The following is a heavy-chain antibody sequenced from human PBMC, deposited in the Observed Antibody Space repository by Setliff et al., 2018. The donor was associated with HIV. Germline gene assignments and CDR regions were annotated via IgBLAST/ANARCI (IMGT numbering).Heavy chain of an antibody. V-gene: IGHV3-11*05. CDR3: SRGGSSWYFDH. CDR1: GFTFSDYY. D-gene: IGHD6-13*01. J-gene: IGHJ4*02. Sequence: GSLKISCAASGFTFSDYYMSWIRQAPGKGLEWIAYINMYSSYIKYADSVTGRFTISRDNAKNSLYLQMNSLRAEDTAIYYCSRGGSSWYFDHWGQGILVTVSS. CDR2: INMYSSYI.